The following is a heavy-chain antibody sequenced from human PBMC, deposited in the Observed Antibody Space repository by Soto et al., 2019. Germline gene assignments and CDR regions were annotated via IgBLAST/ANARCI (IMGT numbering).Heavy chain of an antibody. D-gene: IGHD2-2*01. V-gene: IGHV3-43D*04. CDR3: AKDTHCSSTSCQFYYYYGMDV. Sequence: GGSLRLSCAASGFTFNDYAMHWVRQAPGKGLEWVPLISWDGGSTYYADSVKGRFTISRDNSKNSLYLQMNSLRAEDTALYYCAKDTHCSSTSCQFYYYYGMDVWGQGTTVTVSS. J-gene: IGHJ6*02. CDR2: ISWDGGST. CDR1: GFTFNDYA.